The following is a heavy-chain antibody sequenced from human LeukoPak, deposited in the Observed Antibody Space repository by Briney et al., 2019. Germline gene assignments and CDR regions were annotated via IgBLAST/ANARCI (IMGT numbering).Heavy chain of an antibody. Sequence: GGSLRLSCAASGFTFSSYGMHWGRQAPGKGREWVAFIRYDGSNKYYADSVKGRFTISRDNSKNTLYLQMNSLRAEDTAVYYCAKASDYYGSGRGNHYYYYGMDVWGQGTTVTVSS. CDR2: IRYDGSNK. D-gene: IGHD3-10*01. CDR3: AKASDYYGSGRGNHYYYYGMDV. V-gene: IGHV3-30*02. CDR1: GFTFSSYG. J-gene: IGHJ6*02.